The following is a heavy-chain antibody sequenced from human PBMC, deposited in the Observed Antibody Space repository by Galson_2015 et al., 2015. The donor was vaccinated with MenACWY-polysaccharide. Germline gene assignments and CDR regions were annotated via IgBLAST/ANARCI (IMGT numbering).Heavy chain of an antibody. D-gene: IGHD6-19*01. J-gene: IGHJ5*02. CDR2: INTNTGNP. V-gene: IGHV7-4-1*02. CDR3: ARESGDVDSSGRRGSFRSSWFDP. Sequence: SVKVSCKASGYTFTSYAMNWVRQAPGQGLEWMGWINTNTGNPTYAQGFTGRFVFSLDTSVSTAYLQISSLKAEDTAVYYCARESGDVDSSGRRGSFRSSWFDPSGQGTLVTVSS. CDR1: GYTFTSYA.